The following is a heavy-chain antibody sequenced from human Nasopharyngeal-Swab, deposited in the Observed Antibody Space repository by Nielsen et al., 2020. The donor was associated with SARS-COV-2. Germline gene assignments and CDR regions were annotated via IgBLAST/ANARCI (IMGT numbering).Heavy chain of an antibody. CDR3: AREAMVRGKPTIYYYYGMDV. V-gene: IGHV3-30-3*01. J-gene: IGHJ6*02. D-gene: IGHD3-10*01. Sequence: GESLKISCAASGFTFSSYAMHWVRQAPGKGLEWVAVISYDGSNKYYADSVKGRFTISRDNSKNTLYLQINSLRAEDTAVYYCAREAMVRGKPTIYYYYGMDVWGQGTTVTVSS. CDR2: ISYDGSNK. CDR1: GFTFSSYA.